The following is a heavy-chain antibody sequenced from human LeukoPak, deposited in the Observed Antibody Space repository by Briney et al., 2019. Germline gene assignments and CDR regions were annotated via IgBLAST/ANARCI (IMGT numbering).Heavy chain of an antibody. CDR2: ITSGGTYT. CDR3: ARGHYDILTASYKWTPDY. J-gene: IGHJ4*02. V-gene: IGHV3-21*06. Sequence: PGGSLRLSCAASGFTFSTYNMNWVRQAPGKGLEWVSSITSGGTYTYYADSVKGRFTTSRDNAKNSLSLQLSSLRAEDTAVYYCARGHYDILTASYKWTPDYWGQGILVTVSS. CDR1: GFTFSTYN. D-gene: IGHD3-9*01.